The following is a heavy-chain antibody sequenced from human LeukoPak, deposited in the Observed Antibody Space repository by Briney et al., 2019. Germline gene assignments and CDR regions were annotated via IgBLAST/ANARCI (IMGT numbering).Heavy chain of an antibody. D-gene: IGHD2-15*01. V-gene: IGHV3-23*01. J-gene: IGHJ4*02. CDR2: ISNNGGYT. CDR3: AKQLGYCSDGSCYFPY. Sequence: GESLRLSCTVSSFTFSTFAMSWVRQAPGKGLEWVSAISNNGGYTYYADSVQGRFTISRDNSKSTLCLQMNSLRAEGTAVYYCAKQLGYCSDGSCYFPYWGQGTLVTVSS. CDR1: SFTFSTFA.